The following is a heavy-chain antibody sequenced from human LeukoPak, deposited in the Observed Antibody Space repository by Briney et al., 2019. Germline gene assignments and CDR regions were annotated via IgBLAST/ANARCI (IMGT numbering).Heavy chain of an antibody. CDR2: INAGNGNT. Sequence: ASVKVSCKASGYTFTSYAMHWVRQAPGQRLEWMGWINAGNGNTKYSQKFQGRVTITRDTSASTAYMELSSLRSEDTAVYYCARDPRDYYYMDVWGKGTTVTVSS. J-gene: IGHJ6*03. CDR3: ARDPRDYYYMDV. V-gene: IGHV1-3*01. CDR1: GYTFTSYA.